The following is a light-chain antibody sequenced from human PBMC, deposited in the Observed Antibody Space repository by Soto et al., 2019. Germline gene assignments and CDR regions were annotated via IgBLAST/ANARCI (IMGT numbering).Light chain of an antibody. J-gene: IGLJ1*01. CDR1: NSDVGAYNF. CDR2: EVS. CDR3: SSFTTYNTRV. V-gene: IGLV2-14*01. Sequence: QSALTQPASVSGSPGQSIAISCTGTNSDVGAYNFVSWYQQHPGKAPKLIIHEVSNRPSGISDRFSGSKSGNTASLTISGLQADDEADYYCSSFTTYNTRVFGTGTKLTVL.